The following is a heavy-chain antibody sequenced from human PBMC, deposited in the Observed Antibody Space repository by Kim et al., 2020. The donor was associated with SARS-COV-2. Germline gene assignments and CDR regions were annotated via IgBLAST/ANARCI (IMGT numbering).Heavy chain of an antibody. D-gene: IGHD3-3*01. Sequence: GGSLRLSCEASGFTVSSNYMSWVRQAPGKGLEWVSVIYTGGDTYYADSVKGRFSISRDNSKNSLYLQMNTLRAEDTAVYYCARAGEFWFWKSYCTYCYY. V-gene: IGHV3-66*01. CDR1: GFTVSSNY. CDR3: ARAGEFWFWKSYCTYCYY. CDR2: IYTGGDT. J-gene: IGHJ6*01.